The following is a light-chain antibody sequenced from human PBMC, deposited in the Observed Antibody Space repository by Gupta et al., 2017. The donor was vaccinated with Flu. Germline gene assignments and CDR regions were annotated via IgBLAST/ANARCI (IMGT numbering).Light chain of an antibody. Sequence: AIQLTQSPSSLSASVGDRVTITCRASQGISSALAWYQQKPGKAPKLLIYDASSLESGVPSRFSGSGSGTDFTLSIRSLQPEDFATYYCQRVNNYWLTFGGGTKVEIK. V-gene: IGKV1D-13*01. CDR3: QRVNNYWLT. J-gene: IGKJ4*01. CDR2: DAS. CDR1: QGISSA.